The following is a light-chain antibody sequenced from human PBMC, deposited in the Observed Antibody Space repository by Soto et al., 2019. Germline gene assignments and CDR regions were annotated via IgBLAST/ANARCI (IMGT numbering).Light chain of an antibody. V-gene: IGKV1-9*01. CDR3: QQLCKYPWT. J-gene: IGKJ5*01. CDR2: GAL. Sequence: SRRACQGISSYLGWYQQKPWKAAKLLIYGALTLQSLVPLRFSGSVSGTEYTLTLRSLQPYDSALYYYQQLCKYPWTVGGGTRLEIK. CDR1: QGISSY.